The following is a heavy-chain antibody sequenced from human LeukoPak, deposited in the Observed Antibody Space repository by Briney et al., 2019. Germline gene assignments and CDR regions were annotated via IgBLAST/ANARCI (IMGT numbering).Heavy chain of an antibody. CDR3: ARDWFHAIDY. CDR2: IYSGGST. Sequence: GGSLRLSCAASGFSVSSNYMSWVRQAPGKGLEWVSVIYSGGSTYYADSVKGRFSISRDNSKNTLYLQMNSLRAEDTAVYYCARDWFHAIDYWGQGTLVTVSS. D-gene: IGHD2/OR15-2a*01. J-gene: IGHJ4*02. V-gene: IGHV3-66*01. CDR1: GFSVSSNY.